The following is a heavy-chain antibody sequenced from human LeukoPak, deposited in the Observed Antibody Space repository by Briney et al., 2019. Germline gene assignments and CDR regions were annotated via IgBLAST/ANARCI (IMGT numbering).Heavy chain of an antibody. Sequence: SETLSLTCAVYGGSFSAYHWSWIRQPTGKGLEWIGENNHSGSTNYNPSLKSRVTMSVDTSRNQFSLKLNSVPAADAAVYYCVRADGRDGYKGLVDYWGQGTLVTVSS. J-gene: IGHJ4*02. CDR2: NNHSGST. D-gene: IGHD5-24*01. CDR3: VRADGRDGYKGLVDY. V-gene: IGHV4-34*01. CDR1: GGSFSAYH.